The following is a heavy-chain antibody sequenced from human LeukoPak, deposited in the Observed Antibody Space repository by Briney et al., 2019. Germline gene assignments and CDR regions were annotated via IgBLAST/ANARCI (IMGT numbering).Heavy chain of an antibody. CDR1: GGSISSYY. V-gene: IGHV4-4*07. D-gene: IGHD6-13*01. J-gene: IGHJ4*02. Sequence: SETLSLTCTVSGGSISSYYWSWIRQPAGKGLEWIGRIYTSGSTNYNPSLKSRVTTSVDTSKNQFSLKLSSVTAADTAVYYCARDDGIAAAGTSGYWGQGTLVTVSS. CDR3: ARDDGIAAAGTSGY. CDR2: IYTSGST.